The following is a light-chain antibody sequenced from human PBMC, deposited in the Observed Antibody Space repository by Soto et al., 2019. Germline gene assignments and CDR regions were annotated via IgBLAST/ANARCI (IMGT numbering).Light chain of an antibody. CDR2: DAS. V-gene: IGKV3-11*01. CDR1: QSVSRC. J-gene: IGKJ4*01. CDR3: QQCNTWPLT. Sequence: EIVLTQSPATLSLSPGESATLSCRASQSVSRCLVWFQHKPGQAPRLVIHDASYRAADIPARFSGSGSETDCTLTIRSLQPEDFAVYYCQQCNTWPLTFGGGTKLEIK.